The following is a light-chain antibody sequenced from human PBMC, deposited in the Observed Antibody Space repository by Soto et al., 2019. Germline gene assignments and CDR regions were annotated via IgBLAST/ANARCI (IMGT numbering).Light chain of an antibody. V-gene: IGKV3-15*01. CDR1: QSVSTK. J-gene: IGKJ2*01. CDR3: QQYNIYFPYT. CDR2: GAS. Sequence: EILMTQSPATLSVSPGETATLSCRASQSVSTKLAWYQQRPGQAPRLLMFGASTRAPGIPARFSGSGSGTEFTLTISSLQPDDFATYYCQQYNIYFPYTFGQGTKVDIK.